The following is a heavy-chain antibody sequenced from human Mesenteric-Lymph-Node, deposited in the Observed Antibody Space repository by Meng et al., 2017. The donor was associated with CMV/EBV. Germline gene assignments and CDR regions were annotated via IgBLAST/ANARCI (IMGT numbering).Heavy chain of an antibody. CDR2: IYGTGIT. CDR1: GVSVTSGAYH. Sequence: HLPESGPGLVNPSETLSLTCIVSGVSVTSGAYHWSWIRQSPGKGLEWIGYIYGTGITIYNPSLKSRVTILLETSKNQFSLKLNSVTTADTAVYYCAKSRSSTPGIVDDWGQGTLVTVSS. D-gene: IGHD2/OR15-2a*01. CDR3: AKSRSSTPGIVDD. J-gene: IGHJ4*02. V-gene: IGHV4-61*08.